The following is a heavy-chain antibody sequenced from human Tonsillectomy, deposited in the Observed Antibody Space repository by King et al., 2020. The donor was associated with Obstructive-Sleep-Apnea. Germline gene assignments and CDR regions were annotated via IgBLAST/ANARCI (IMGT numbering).Heavy chain of an antibody. CDR3: ARDGNGMDV. V-gene: IGHV4-39*07. D-gene: IGHD2-15*01. CDR1: GGSISSSSYY. CDR2: IYFSGGT. J-gene: IGHJ6*02. Sequence: QLQESGPGLVKPSETLSLTCTVSGGSISSSSYYWGWIRQPPGKGLEWIGGIYFSGGTYYNPSLKSRVTLSVDTSKNQFSLKLSSVTAADTAVYYCARDGNGMDVWGQGTTVTVSS.